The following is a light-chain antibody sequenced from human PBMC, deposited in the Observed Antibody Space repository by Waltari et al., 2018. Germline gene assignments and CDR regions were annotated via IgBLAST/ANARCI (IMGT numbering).Light chain of an antibody. J-gene: IGKJ1*01. CDR2: GTS. CDR3: QKYLGLPGT. CDR1: ESVSRA. V-gene: IGKV3-20*01. Sequence: EIVLTQSPGTLSLSVGERATVSCRASESVSRALAWYQQKPGQAPRLLIYGTSTRATGIQERCSGRGSGTDFSLTMSRLEPDDCAVYEWQKYLGLPGTCVQGTTVEI.